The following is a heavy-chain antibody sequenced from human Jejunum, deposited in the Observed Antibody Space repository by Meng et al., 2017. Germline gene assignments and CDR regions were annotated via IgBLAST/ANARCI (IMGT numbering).Heavy chain of an antibody. V-gene: IGHV3-33*01. J-gene: IGHJ4*02. D-gene: IGHD3-22*01. CDR1: GFTFNYYG. Sequence: GESLKISCAASGFTFNYYGMQWVRQAPGKGLEWVGVIWYDGSKTIHADSVKGRFTISRDNSKNMLYLQMNSLRPEDTAVYYCARDVDTNSYYSHVDSWGQGTLVTVSS. CDR3: ARDVDTNSYYSHVDS. CDR2: IWYDGSKT.